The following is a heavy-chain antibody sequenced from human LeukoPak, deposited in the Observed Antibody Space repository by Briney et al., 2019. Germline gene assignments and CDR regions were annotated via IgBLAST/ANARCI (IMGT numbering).Heavy chain of an antibody. Sequence: SQTLSLTCTVSGGSISSGDYYWSWIRQPPGKGLEWIGYIYYSGSTYYNPSLKGRVTISVDTSKNQFSLKLSSVTAADTPVYYCARVEYSYGLGFDYWGQGTLVTVSS. V-gene: IGHV4-30-4*01. D-gene: IGHD5-18*01. CDR1: GGSISSGDYY. CDR2: IYYSGST. J-gene: IGHJ4*02. CDR3: ARVEYSYGLGFDY.